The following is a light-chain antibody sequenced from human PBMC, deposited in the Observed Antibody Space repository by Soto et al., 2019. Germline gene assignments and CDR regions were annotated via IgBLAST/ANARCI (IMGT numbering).Light chain of an antibody. Sequence: QSALTQPASVSGSPGQSITISCTGTSSDVGSYNLVSWYQQHPGKAPKLMIYGVNKRPSGVSNRFSGSKSGNTASLTISGLPAEDEADYYCCSYAGISTFYVFGTGTKLTVL. CDR1: SSDVGSYNL. CDR2: GVN. V-gene: IGLV2-23*02. CDR3: CSYAGISTFYV. J-gene: IGLJ1*01.